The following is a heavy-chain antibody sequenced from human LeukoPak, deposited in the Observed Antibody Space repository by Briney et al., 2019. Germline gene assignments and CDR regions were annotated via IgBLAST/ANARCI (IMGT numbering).Heavy chain of an antibody. V-gene: IGHV3-7*01. Sequence: GGSLRLSXATSGFSFSIYWMNWVRQAPGKGLEWVANIKQDGSEKYYVDSVKGRFTISRDNARNSLYLQMNSLRAEDTAVYYCARVSPLVGGIGVWGRGTLVTVSS. J-gene: IGHJ4*02. CDR3: ARVSPLVGGIGV. D-gene: IGHD1-26*01. CDR1: GFSFSIYW. CDR2: IKQDGSEK.